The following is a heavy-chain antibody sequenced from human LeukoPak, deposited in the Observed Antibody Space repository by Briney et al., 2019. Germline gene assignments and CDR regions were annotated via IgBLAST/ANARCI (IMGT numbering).Heavy chain of an antibody. D-gene: IGHD2-2*01. V-gene: IGHV3-23*01. CDR3: ARESLGYCSSTSCATDYYMDV. CDR2: LSGSGITT. J-gene: IGHJ6*03. Sequence: GGSLRLSCAASGFTFSNSAMSWVRQAPGKGLEWVSTLSGSGITTYYADSVKGRFTISRDNAKNSLYLQMNSLRAEDTAVYYCARESLGYCSSTSCATDYYMDVWGKGTTVTVSS. CDR1: GFTFSNSA.